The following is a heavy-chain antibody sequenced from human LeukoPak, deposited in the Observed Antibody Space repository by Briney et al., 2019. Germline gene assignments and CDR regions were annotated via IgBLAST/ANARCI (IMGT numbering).Heavy chain of an antibody. CDR1: GYTFTSYG. Sequence: ASVKVSCKASGYTFTSYGISWVQQAPGQGLEWMGWISAYNGNTNYAQKLQGRVTMTTDTSTSTAYMELRSLRSDDTAVYYCARAGTRRVRGFEDYWGQGTLVTVSS. CDR3: ARAGTRRVRGFEDY. D-gene: IGHD3-10*01. J-gene: IGHJ4*02. V-gene: IGHV1-18*01. CDR2: ISAYNGNT.